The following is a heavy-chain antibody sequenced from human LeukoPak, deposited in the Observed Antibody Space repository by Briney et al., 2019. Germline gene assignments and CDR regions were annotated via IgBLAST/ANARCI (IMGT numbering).Heavy chain of an antibody. V-gene: IGHV3-20*04. CDR3: ARKEASLYGDTSYFDY. J-gene: IGHJ4*02. CDR2: INWNGDST. Sequence: GGSLRLSCAASGFTFDDYGMSWVRHAPGKGREWVSGINWNGDSTGYADSVKGRFTISRDNAKNSLYLQMNSLRAEDTALYYCARKEASLYGDTSYFDYWGQGTLVTVSS. D-gene: IGHD4-17*01. CDR1: GFTFDDYG.